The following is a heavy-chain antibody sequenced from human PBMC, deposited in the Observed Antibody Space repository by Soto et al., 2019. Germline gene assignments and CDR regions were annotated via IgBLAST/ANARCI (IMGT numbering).Heavy chain of an antibody. V-gene: IGHV4-4*02. Sequence: QVQLQESGPGLVKPSGTLSLTCAVSSGSISSSNWWSWVRQPPGKGLEWIGEIYHSGSTNYNPSLKSRVTRSVDKSKNQFPLKLSSVTAADTAVYYCASRYCSSTSCHLGFDYWGQGTLVTVSS. D-gene: IGHD2-2*01. CDR1: SGSISSSNW. J-gene: IGHJ4*02. CDR2: IYHSGST. CDR3: ASRYCSSTSCHLGFDY.